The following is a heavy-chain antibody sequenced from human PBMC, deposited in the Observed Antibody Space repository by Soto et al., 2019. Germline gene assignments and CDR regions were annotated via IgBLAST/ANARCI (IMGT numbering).Heavy chain of an antibody. Sequence: QVQLVESGGDLVTSGGPLRLSCTASGFTFSDYYMNWIRQAPGKGLEWLSDISSGGNTMYYADSVNGRFTISRHNARNSLYLQMNSLTAEDTAVYYCARDLRYCSRTSCYPHRAGLKGFCFDYWGQGTTVTVS. CDR2: ISSGGNTM. CDR3: ARDLRYCSRTSCYPHRAGLKGFCFDY. CDR1: GFTFSDYY. D-gene: IGHD2-2*01. V-gene: IGHV3-11*01. J-gene: IGHJ4*02.